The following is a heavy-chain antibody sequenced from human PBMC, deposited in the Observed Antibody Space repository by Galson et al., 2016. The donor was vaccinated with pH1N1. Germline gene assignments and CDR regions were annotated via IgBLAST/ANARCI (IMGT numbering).Heavy chain of an antibody. D-gene: IGHD2-8*01. J-gene: IGHJ3*01. CDR2: INPHFGQA. Sequence: SVKVSCKASGGTFSSYSFHWVRQAPGQGLEWMGGINPHFGQADYAQKFQGRVTMTTDKSKTTAYMELSRLRSEDTAVYFCAMPDYKNGFPYHVWGQGTVVTVSS. CDR3: AMPDYKNGFPYHV. V-gene: IGHV1-69*05. CDR1: GGTFSSYS.